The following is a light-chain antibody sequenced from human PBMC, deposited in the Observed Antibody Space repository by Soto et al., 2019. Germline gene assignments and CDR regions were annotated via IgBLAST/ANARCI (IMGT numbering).Light chain of an antibody. J-gene: IGKJ2*01. CDR2: KAS. Sequence: DIQMTQSPSTLSASVGDRVTITCRASQSISSWLAWYHQKPGKAPKLLIYKASSLESGVQSRFSGSGSGTEFTLTISSLQPDDFATYYCQQYNSYSYTFGQGTKLEIK. CDR3: QQYNSYSYT. V-gene: IGKV1-5*03. CDR1: QSISSW.